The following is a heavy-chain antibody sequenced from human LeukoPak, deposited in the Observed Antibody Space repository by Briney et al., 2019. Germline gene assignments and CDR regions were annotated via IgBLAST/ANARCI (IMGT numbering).Heavy chain of an antibody. Sequence: ASVKVSCKASGYTFTNYGINWVRQAPGQGLEWMGQINPYNGNTIYAQRLQGRVTLTTDTSTSTSYMELRSLTSADTAIYYCARVTGSSISSSSLLYWGQGTLVTVSS. CDR3: ARVTGSSISSSSLLY. V-gene: IGHV1-18*01. D-gene: IGHD6-13*01. CDR2: INPYNGNT. CDR1: GYTFTNYG. J-gene: IGHJ4*02.